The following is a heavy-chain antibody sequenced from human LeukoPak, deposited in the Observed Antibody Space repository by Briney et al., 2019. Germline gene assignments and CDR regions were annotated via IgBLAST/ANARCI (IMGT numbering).Heavy chain of an antibody. CDR1: GFTLSDYA. V-gene: IGHV3-30-3*01. CDR3: ARGAPRNYDFWSGPFDY. Sequence: PGGSLRLSCAASGFTLSDYAMHWVRQAPGKGLEWVAVISYDGSNECYADSVKGRFTTSRDNSKNTLYLQMNSLRGEDTAVYYCARGAPRNYDFWSGPFDYWGQGSLVTVSS. D-gene: IGHD3-3*01. J-gene: IGHJ4*02. CDR2: ISYDGSNE.